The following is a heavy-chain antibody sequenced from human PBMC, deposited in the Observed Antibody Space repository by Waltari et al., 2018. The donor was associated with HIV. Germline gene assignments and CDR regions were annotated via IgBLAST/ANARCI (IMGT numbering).Heavy chain of an antibody. D-gene: IGHD3-16*01. Sequence: EGQLVESGGGLVQPGGSLRVSSAASGFTFSASAIHWVRQASGKGLEWVGRIRSRGNRYATAYGASVKGRFTVSRDDSKNTAYLQMNNLKTEDTAVYYCTRALAYWGQGTLVTVSP. J-gene: IGHJ4*02. CDR1: GFTFSASA. CDR2: IRSRGNRYAT. V-gene: IGHV3-73*02. CDR3: TRALAY.